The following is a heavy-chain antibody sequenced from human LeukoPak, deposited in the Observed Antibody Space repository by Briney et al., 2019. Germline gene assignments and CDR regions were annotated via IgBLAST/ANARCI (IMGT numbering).Heavy chain of an antibody. J-gene: IGHJ3*02. V-gene: IGHV3-23*01. D-gene: IGHD3-10*01. Sequence: GGSLRLSCAASGFTFSSYAMTWVRQAPGKGLEWVSDINGSGGSTYYADSVKGRFTISRDNAKNSLYLQMNSLRAEDTAVYYCARGMRAFDIWGQGTMVTVSS. CDR2: INGSGGST. CDR1: GFTFSSYA. CDR3: ARGMRAFDI.